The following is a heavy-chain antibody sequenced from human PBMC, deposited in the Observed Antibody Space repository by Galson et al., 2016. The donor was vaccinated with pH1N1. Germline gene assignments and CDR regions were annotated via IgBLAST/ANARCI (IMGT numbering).Heavy chain of an antibody. J-gene: IGHJ4*02. Sequence: QSGAEVKKPGGSLKISCQASGYTFTTYWICWVRQMPGKGLEWMGIIYPGDSETKYSPSFEGQVTFSVDKSKNTAYLHWSSLKASDTAIYYCARRSTELGLDYWGQGSWSPSPQ. CDR1: GYTFTTYW. CDR2: IYPGDSET. V-gene: IGHV5-51*03. CDR3: ARRSTELGLDY. D-gene: IGHD2/OR15-2a*01.